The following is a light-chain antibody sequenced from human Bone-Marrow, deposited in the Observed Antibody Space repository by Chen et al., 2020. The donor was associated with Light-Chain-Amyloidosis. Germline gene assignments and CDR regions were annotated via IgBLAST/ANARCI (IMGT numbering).Light chain of an antibody. V-gene: IGLV2-14*01. J-gene: IGLJ1*01. CDR2: EVN. Sequence: QSALTQPASVSGSPGQSITISCTGTSSDVGYYNYVSWYQQYPGKSPKLVVSEVNKRPSGVCNRLSGSKSGNTASLTISRLQAEDEADYYCSSYTSSSLPYVFGTGTKVTVL. CDR3: SSYTSSSLPYV. CDR1: SSDVGYYNY.